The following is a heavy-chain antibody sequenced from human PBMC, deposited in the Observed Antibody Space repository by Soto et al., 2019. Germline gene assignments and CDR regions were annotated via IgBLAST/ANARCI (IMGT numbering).Heavy chain of an antibody. Sequence: QVTLKESGPVLVKPTEPLTLTCTVSGFSLSNARMGVSWIRRPPGKALEWLVYIFSNDEESYSTSLKSRLTISKDTSKSQVVLTMTNMDPVDTATYYCARIIHDSSGHYPYYFDYWGQGTLVTVS. CDR3: ARIIHDSSGHYPYYFDY. D-gene: IGHD3-22*01. J-gene: IGHJ4*02. CDR2: IFSNDEE. V-gene: IGHV2-26*01. CDR1: GFSLSNARMG.